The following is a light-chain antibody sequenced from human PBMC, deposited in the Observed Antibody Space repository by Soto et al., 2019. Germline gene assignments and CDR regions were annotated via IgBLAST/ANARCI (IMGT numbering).Light chain of an antibody. CDR2: KTS. CDR1: QSLTGW. CDR3: QQCHGYSS. J-gene: IGKJ2*01. Sequence: DIQMTQSPSTLSASVGDRVTITCRASQSLTGWLAWYQQKPGKAPNLLIYKTSTLRSGVPSRFSGSGSGTEFTLTISSLQPDDFATYYCQQCHGYSSFGQGTKLEI. V-gene: IGKV1-5*03.